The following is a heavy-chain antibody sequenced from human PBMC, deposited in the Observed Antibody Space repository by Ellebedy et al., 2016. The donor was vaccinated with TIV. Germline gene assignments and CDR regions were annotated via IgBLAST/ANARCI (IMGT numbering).Heavy chain of an antibody. V-gene: IGHV4-4*02. Sequence: MPSETLSLTCAVSGGSINSNNWWSWVRQPPGKGLAWIGEIYHSGSTNYSPSLKNRVTMSVDKSKNQFSLKLNAVTAADTAVYYCARVHSSGWNDAFDIWGQGTMVTVSS. D-gene: IGHD6-19*01. CDR2: IYHSGST. CDR1: GGSINSNNW. J-gene: IGHJ3*02. CDR3: ARVHSSGWNDAFDI.